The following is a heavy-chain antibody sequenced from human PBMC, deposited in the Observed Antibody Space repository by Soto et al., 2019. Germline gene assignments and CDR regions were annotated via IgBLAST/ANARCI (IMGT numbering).Heavy chain of an antibody. CDR2: ISSSSSTI. V-gene: IGHV3-48*02. Sequence: GGSLRLSCAASGFTFSSYSMNWVRQAPGKGLEWVSYISSSSSTIYYADSVKGRFTISRDNAKNSLYLQMNSLRDEDTAVYYCARKEMGYPYYDFWSGYPGSMDVWGQGTMVTVSS. CDR1: GFTFSSYS. CDR3: ARKEMGYPYYDFWSGYPGSMDV. D-gene: IGHD3-3*01. J-gene: IGHJ6*02.